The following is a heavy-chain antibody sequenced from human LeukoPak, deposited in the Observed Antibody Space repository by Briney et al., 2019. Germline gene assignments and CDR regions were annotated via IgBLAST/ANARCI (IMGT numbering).Heavy chain of an antibody. Sequence: ASVKVSCKVSGYTLTELSMHWARQAPGKGLEWMGGFDPEDGETIYAQKFQGRVTMTEDTSTDTAYMELSSLRSEDTAVYYCATPYCSSTSCYPNNYYYYGMDVWGQGTTVTVSS. CDR3: ATPYCSSTSCYPNNYYYYGMDV. CDR2: FDPEDGET. D-gene: IGHD2-2*01. CDR1: GYTLTELS. V-gene: IGHV1-24*01. J-gene: IGHJ6*02.